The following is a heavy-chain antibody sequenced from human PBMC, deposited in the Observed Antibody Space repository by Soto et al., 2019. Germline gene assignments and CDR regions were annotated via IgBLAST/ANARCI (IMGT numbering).Heavy chain of an antibody. J-gene: IGHJ5*02. CDR2: ISAYNGNT. D-gene: IGHD6-6*01. V-gene: IGHV1-18*04. Sequence: QVQLVQSGAEVKKPGASVKVSCKASGYTFSTFGINWVRQAPGQGPEWMGWISAYNGNTNYAQKFQGRVTMTTDTPTSTAYMELRSLTSDDTAVYYCARDREAARPGGFDPWGQGTLVTVSS. CDR3: ARDREAARPGGFDP. CDR1: GYTFSTFG.